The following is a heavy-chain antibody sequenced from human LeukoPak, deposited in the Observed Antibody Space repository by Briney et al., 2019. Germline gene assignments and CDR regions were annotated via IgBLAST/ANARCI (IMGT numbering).Heavy chain of an antibody. CDR1: GFTFSRYW. Sequence: GGSLRLSCAASGFTFSRYWMSWVRQAPGKGLEWVSYISSSSSYTNYADSVKGRFTISRDNAKNSLYLQMNSLGAEDTAVYYCARDHCSSTSCYLLPWGQGTLVTVSS. J-gene: IGHJ5*02. V-gene: IGHV3-11*06. CDR2: ISSSSSYT. D-gene: IGHD2-2*01. CDR3: ARDHCSSTSCYLLP.